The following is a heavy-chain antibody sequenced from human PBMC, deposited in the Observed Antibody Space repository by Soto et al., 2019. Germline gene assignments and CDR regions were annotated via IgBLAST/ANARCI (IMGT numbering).Heavy chain of an antibody. Sequence: SVKVSCKASGGTFSSYAISWVRQAPGQGLEWIGGIIPIFGTANYAQKFQGRVTITADESTSTAYMELSSLRSEDTAVYYCASSPGSSWYSFDYWGQGTQVTVSS. CDR1: GGTFSSYA. CDR3: ASSPGSSWYSFDY. D-gene: IGHD6-13*01. CDR2: IIPIFGTA. J-gene: IGHJ4*02. V-gene: IGHV1-69*13.